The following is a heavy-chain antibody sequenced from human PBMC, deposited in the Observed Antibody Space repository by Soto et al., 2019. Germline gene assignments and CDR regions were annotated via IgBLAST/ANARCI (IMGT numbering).Heavy chain of an antibody. CDR2: IIPIFGTA. V-gene: IGHV1-69*01. CDR1: GGTFSSYA. Sequence: QVQLVQSGAEVKKPGSSAKVSCKASGGTFSSYAISWVRQAPGQGLEWMGGIIPIFGTANYAQKFQGSVTITADESTSEADMGLSRRRSENTAMFYCAREWSGNYDYYYCMDVWGQGNTVTV. CDR3: AREWSGNYDYYYCMDV. D-gene: IGHD1-1*01. J-gene: IGHJ6*02.